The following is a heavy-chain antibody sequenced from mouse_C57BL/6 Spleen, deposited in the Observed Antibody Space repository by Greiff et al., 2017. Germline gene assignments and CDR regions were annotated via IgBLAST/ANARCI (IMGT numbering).Heavy chain of an antibody. CDR1: GYTFTSYW. D-gene: IGHD1-1*01. CDR3: ARSKYYGSNYAMDY. V-gene: IGHV1-64*01. Sequence: QVQLQQPGAELVKPGASVKLSCKASGYTFTSYWMHWVKQRPGQGLEWIGMIHPNSGSTNYNEKFKSKATLTVDKSSSTAYMQLSSLTSEDSAVYHCARSKYYGSNYAMDYWGQGTSVTVSS. J-gene: IGHJ4*01. CDR2: IHPNSGST.